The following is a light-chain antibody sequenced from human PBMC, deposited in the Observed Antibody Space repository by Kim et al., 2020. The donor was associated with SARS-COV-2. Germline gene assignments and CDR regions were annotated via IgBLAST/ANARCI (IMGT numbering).Light chain of an antibody. Sequence: GEKVTISCSGNNSNIGNYAVSWYRRIPGIVPKLLIYDNNKRPSGIPDRVSGSKSGTSATLGITGLQTGDEADYYCGTWDTSLRGGVFGGGTQLTVL. CDR1: NSNIGNYA. V-gene: IGLV1-51*01. CDR3: GTWDTSLRGGV. J-gene: IGLJ2*01. CDR2: DNN.